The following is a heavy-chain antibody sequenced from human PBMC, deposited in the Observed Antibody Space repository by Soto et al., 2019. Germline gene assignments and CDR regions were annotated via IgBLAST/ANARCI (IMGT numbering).Heavy chain of an antibody. CDR2: INPRTGST. CDR1: GYSFTNYC. Sequence: QVQLVQSGADVKKPGTSVKVSCKAAGYSFTNYCMYWVRQAPGQGLEWMGMINPRTGSTRYAQKFQDRVTLTRDTSTTTVYMELSTLISDDTAVYYCARDGGLLTASWHYDLWGPGTLVTVPS. J-gene: IGHJ2*01. CDR3: ARDGGLLTASWHYDL. V-gene: IGHV1-46*01. D-gene: IGHD2-15*01.